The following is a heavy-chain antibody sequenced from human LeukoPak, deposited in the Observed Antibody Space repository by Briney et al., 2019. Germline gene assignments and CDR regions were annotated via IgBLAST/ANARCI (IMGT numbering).Heavy chain of an antibody. V-gene: IGHV3-23*01. Sequence: QPGGSLRLSCAASGFTFSNYAMSWFRQGPGKGLEWVSTIPGGGGSTQYADSVKGRFTISRDNSENTLYLQMTSLRAADTSLYYCTKASTYSSGWYSDSWGQGTLVTVSS. CDR1: GFTFSNYA. CDR3: TKASTYSSGWYSDS. CDR2: IPGGGGST. J-gene: IGHJ4*02. D-gene: IGHD6-19*01.